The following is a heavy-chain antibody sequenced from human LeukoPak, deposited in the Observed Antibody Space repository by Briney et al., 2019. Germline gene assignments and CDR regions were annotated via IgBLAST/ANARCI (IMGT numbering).Heavy chain of an antibody. V-gene: IGHV1-2*02. CDR2: INPKSGGT. J-gene: IGHJ3*02. CDR3: ARDLAFGEMVTNRGAFDI. Sequence: GGSVSVSCTASGYTFTDYYMHWVRQAPGQGLEWMGWINPKSGGTNYAQTVQGRVTMTRDTSISTAYMELSRLRSDDTAVFYCARDLAFGEMVTNRGAFDIWGQGTMVTVSS. CDR1: GYTFTDYY. D-gene: IGHD3-10*01.